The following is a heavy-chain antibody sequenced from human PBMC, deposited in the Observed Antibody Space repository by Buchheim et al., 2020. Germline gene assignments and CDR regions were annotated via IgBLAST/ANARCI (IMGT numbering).Heavy chain of an antibody. D-gene: IGHD3-22*01. V-gene: IGHV4-39*07. Sequence: QLQLQESGPGLVKPSETLSLTCTVSGGSISSSSYYWGWIRQPPGKGLEWIGEIYHSGSTNYNPSLKSRVTISVDKSKNQFSLKLSSVTAADTAVYYCARRYYYDSSGYFHHDAFDIWGQGT. CDR2: IYHSGST. CDR1: GGSISSSSYY. J-gene: IGHJ3*02. CDR3: ARRYYYDSSGYFHHDAFDI.